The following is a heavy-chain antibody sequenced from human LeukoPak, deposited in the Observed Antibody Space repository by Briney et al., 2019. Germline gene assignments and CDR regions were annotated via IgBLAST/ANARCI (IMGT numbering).Heavy chain of an antibody. CDR2: IYSGGST. CDR1: GLTVSSNS. Sequence: GGSLRLSCAASGLTVSSNSMSWVRQAPGKGLEWVSFIYSGGSTYYADSVKGRFTISRDNSKNTLYLQMNSLRAEDTALYYCARRRGEDYFDYWGQGTLVTVSS. J-gene: IGHJ4*02. CDR3: ARRRGEDYFDY. V-gene: IGHV3-53*01.